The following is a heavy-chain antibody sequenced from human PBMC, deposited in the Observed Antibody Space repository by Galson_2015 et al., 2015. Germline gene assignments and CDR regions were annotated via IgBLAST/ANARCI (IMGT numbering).Heavy chain of an antibody. D-gene: IGHD3-22*01. Sequence: SLRLSCAASGFTVSSNYMSWVRQAPGKGLEWVSVIYSGGSTYYADSVKGRFTISRDNSKNTLYLQMNSLRAEDTAVYYCARSGLDYYDSSGYPALDYWGQGTLVTVSS. CDR1: GFTVSSNY. J-gene: IGHJ4*02. V-gene: IGHV3-53*01. CDR3: ARSGLDYYDSSGYPALDY. CDR2: IYSGGST.